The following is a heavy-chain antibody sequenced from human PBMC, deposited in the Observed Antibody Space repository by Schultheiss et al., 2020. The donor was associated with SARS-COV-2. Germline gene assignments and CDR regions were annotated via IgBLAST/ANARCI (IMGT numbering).Heavy chain of an antibody. D-gene: IGHD6-13*01. CDR1: GYTFTSYD. J-gene: IGHJ4*02. CDR3: ARFSASSIAATFDY. CDR2: MNPNSGNT. Sequence: ASVKVSCKASGYTFTSYDINWVRQATGQGLEWMGWMNPNSGNTGYAQKFQGRVTMTRNTSISTAYMELSSLRSEDTAVYYCARFSASSIAATFDYWGQGTLVTVSS. V-gene: IGHV1-8*01.